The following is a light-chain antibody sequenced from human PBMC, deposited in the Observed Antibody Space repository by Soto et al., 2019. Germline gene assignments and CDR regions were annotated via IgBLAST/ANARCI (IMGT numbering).Light chain of an antibody. J-gene: IGKJ1*01. V-gene: IGKV1-39*01. Sequence: DIQMTQSPSSLSASVGDRVTITCRASQSISSYLNWYQQKPGKAPKVLIYAASSLQSGVPSRFSGSGSGTDFTLTISSLQPDDFATYYCHQYSSYSWTFGQGTKVDIK. CDR2: AAS. CDR1: QSISSY. CDR3: HQYSSYSWT.